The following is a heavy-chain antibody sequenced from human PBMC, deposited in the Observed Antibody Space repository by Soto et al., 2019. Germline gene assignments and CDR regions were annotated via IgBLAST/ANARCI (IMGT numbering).Heavy chain of an antibody. Sequence: QVQLVQSGAEVTKPGASVKLSCKASGYTFTSYYIHWVRQAPGQGLEWVAMINPGGGRTKNAQMFQGRVNLTGDTSTGKVDMELSSLTSADTAVYYCARGPSCGGDCYLFDYWGQGSLVTVSS. CDR1: GYTFTSYY. CDR2: INPGGGRT. V-gene: IGHV1-46*01. J-gene: IGHJ4*02. D-gene: IGHD2-21*02. CDR3: ARGPSCGGDCYLFDY.